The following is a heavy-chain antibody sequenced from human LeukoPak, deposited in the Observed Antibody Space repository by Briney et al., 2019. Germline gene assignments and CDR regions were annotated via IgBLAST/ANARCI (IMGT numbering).Heavy chain of an antibody. CDR2: INSDGSST. D-gene: IGHD5-18*01. V-gene: IGHV3-74*01. CDR3: ARGRGYSYGGRFDY. CDR1: GFTFSSYW. J-gene: IGHJ4*02. Sequence: PGGSLRLSCAASGFTFSSYWMHWVRQAPGKGLVWVSRINSDGSSTSYADSVKGRFTIPRDNAKNTLYLQMNSLRAEDTAVYYCARGRGYSYGGRFDYWGQGTLVTVSS.